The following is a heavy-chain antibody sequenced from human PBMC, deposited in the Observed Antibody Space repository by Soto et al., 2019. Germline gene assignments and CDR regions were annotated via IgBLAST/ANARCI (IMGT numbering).Heavy chain of an antibody. J-gene: IGHJ5*02. Sequence: PSETLSLTCAVSGGSISSSNWWSWVRQPPGKGLEWIEEIYHSGSTNYNPSLKSRVTISVDKSKNQFSLKLSSVTAADTAVYYCARENRGGYNLFVSGKYNWFDPWGQGTLVTVSS. V-gene: IGHV4-4*02. CDR2: IYHSGST. CDR1: GGSISSSNW. CDR3: ARENRGGYNLFVSGKYNWFDP. D-gene: IGHD5-12*01.